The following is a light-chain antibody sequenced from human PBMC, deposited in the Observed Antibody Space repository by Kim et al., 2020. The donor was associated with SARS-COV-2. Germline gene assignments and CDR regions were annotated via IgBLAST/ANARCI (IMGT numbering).Light chain of an antibody. CDR2: RDN. V-gene: IGLV1-44*01. CDR1: NSNIAVNA. Sequence: QSVLTQPPSASGTPGQRVTISCSGSNSNIAVNAVHWHQQLPGTAPKLLIYRDNQRPSGVPDRFSASKSGTSASLALSGLLSEDEADYYCATWDDSLDAWVFGGGTQLTVL. CDR3: ATWDDSLDAWV. J-gene: IGLJ3*02.